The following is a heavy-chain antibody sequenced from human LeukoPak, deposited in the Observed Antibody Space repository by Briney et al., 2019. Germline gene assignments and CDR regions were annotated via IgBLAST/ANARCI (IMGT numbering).Heavy chain of an antibody. V-gene: IGHV1-69*02. CDR1: GGTFSSYT. CDR2: IIPILGIA. J-gene: IGHJ5*02. CDR3: ARRDYDFWSGYYANWFDP. D-gene: IGHD3-3*01. Sequence: SVKVSCKASGGTFSSYTISWARQAPGQGLEWMGRIIPILGIANYAQKFQGRVTITTDESTSTAYMELSSLRSEDTAVYYCARRDYDFWSGYYANWFDPWGQGTLVTVSS.